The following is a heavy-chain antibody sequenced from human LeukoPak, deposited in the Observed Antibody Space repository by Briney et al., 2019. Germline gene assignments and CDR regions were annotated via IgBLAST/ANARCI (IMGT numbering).Heavy chain of an antibody. CDR2: ISSSGSTI. D-gene: IGHD4-17*01. J-gene: IGHJ4*02. V-gene: IGHV3-48*02. CDR1: GFTFNRYS. Sequence: GGSLRLSCAASGFTFNRYSMNWVRQAPGKGLGWVSYISSSGSTIYYADSVKGRFTISRDNAKNSLYLQMNSLRDEDTAVYYCARGYYGDYVPFDYWGQGTLVTVSS. CDR3: ARGYYGDYVPFDY.